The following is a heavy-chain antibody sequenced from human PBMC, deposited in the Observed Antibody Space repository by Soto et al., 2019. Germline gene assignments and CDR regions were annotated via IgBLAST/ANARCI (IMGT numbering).Heavy chain of an antibody. Sequence: GGSLRLSCAASGFTFSGSAMHWVRQASGKGLEWVGRIRSKANSYATAYAASVKGRFTISRDDSKNTAYLQMNSLKTEDTAVYYCTRFSNYDAFDIWGQGTMVTVSS. CDR2: IRSKANSYAT. V-gene: IGHV3-73*01. J-gene: IGHJ3*02. D-gene: IGHD4-4*01. CDR1: GFTFSGSA. CDR3: TRFSNYDAFDI.